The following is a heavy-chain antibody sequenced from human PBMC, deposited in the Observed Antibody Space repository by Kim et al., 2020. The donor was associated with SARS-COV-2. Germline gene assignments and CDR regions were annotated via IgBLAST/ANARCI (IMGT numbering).Heavy chain of an antibody. D-gene: IGHD3-16*01. CDR1: GYTFTSYG. Sequence: ASVKVSCKASGYTFTSYGISWVRQAPGQGLEWMGWISAYNGNTNYAQKLQDRVTMTTDTSTSTAYMELRSLRSDDTAVYYCARDRGLQAFGIFDYWGQGTLVTVSS. CDR3: ARDRGLQAFGIFDY. V-gene: IGHV1-18*01. CDR2: ISAYNGNT. J-gene: IGHJ4*02.